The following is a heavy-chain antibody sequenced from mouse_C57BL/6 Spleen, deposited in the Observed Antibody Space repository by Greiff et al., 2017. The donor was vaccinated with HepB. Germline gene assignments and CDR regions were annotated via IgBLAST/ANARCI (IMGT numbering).Heavy chain of an antibody. CDR3: ARSGNDGYYGYAMDY. J-gene: IGHJ4*01. CDR1: GYTFTSYW. D-gene: IGHD2-3*01. V-gene: IGHV1-69*01. Sequence: QVQLQQTGAELVMPGASVKLSCKASGYTFTSYWMHWVNQRPGQGLEWIGEIDPSDSYTNYNQKFKGKSTLTVDKSSSTAYMQLSSLTSEDSAVYYCARSGNDGYYGYAMDYWGQGTSVTVSS. CDR2: IDPSDSYT.